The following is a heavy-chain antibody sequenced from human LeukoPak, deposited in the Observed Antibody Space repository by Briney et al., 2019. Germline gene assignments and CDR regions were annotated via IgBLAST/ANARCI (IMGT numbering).Heavy chain of an antibody. V-gene: IGHV4-31*03. CDR3: ARELFPGGNYFDY. CDR1: GGSISSGGYY. J-gene: IGHJ4*02. D-gene: IGHD2-21*01. CDR2: IYYSGST. Sequence: SQTLSLTCTVSGGSISSGGYYWSWIRQHPGTGLEWIGYIYYSGSTYYNPSLKSRVTISVDTSKNQFSLKLSSVTAADTAVYYCARELFPGGNYFDYWGQGTLVTVSS.